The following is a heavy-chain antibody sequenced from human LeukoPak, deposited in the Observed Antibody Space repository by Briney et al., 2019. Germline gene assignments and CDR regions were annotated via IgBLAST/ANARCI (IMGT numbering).Heavy chain of an antibody. CDR1: GFTFSSYV. V-gene: IGHV3-48*03. CDR3: AELGITMIGGV. D-gene: IGHD3-10*02. CDR2: ISSSGSTI. J-gene: IGHJ6*04. Sequence: PGGSLGLSRAASGFTFSSYVMNWVRQAPGKGLEWVSYISSSGSTIYYADSVKGRFTISRDNAKNSLYLQMNSLRAEDTAVYYCAELGITMIGGVWGKGTTVTISS.